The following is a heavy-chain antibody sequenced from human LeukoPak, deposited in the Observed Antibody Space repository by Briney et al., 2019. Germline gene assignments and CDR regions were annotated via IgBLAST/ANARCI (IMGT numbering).Heavy chain of an antibody. D-gene: IGHD3-16*01. CDR1: GFTFSTYT. CDR3: AKDLGYDYVWGEGNFYDY. CDR2: ISSSNLYI. Sequence: GGSLRLSCAASGFTFSTYTMNWVRQAPGKGLEWVASISSSNLYIYYSDSVKGRFTISRDNSKNTLYLQMNSLRAEDTAVYYCAKDLGYDYVWGEGNFYDYWGQGTLVTVSS. V-gene: IGHV3-21*04. J-gene: IGHJ4*02.